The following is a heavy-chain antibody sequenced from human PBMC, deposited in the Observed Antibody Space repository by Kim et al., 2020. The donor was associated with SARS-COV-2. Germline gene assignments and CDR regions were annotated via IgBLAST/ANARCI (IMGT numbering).Heavy chain of an antibody. CDR3: ASLIAAAGTHHPDAFDI. Sequence: SETLSLTCTVSGGSISSGGYYWSWIRQHPGKGLEWIGYIYYSGSTYYNPSLKSRVTISVDTSKNQFSLKLSSVTAADTAVYYCASLIAAAGTHHPDAFDIWGQGTMVTVSS. V-gene: IGHV4-31*03. CDR2: IYYSGST. D-gene: IGHD6-13*01. CDR1: GGSISSGGYY. J-gene: IGHJ3*02.